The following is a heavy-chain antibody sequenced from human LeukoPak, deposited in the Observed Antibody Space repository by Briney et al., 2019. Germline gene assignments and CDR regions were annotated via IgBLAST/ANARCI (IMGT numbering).Heavy chain of an antibody. Sequence: SETLSLTCAVYGGSFSGYYWSWIRQPPGKGLEWIGEINHSGSTNYNPSLKSRVTISVDTSKNQFSLKLSSVTAADTAVYYCARVTYYDFWSGYYIGIFNGWFDPWGQGTLVTVSS. CDR2: INHSGST. J-gene: IGHJ5*02. CDR3: ARVTYYDFWSGYYIGIFNGWFDP. D-gene: IGHD3-3*01. CDR1: GGSFSGYY. V-gene: IGHV4-34*01.